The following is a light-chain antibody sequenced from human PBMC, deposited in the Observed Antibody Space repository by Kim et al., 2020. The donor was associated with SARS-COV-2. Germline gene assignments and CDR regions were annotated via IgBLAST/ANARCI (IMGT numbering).Light chain of an antibody. CDR3: QAWDSSTAV. V-gene: IGLV3-1*01. CDR1: KLGDKY. J-gene: IGLJ3*02. CDR2: QHT. Sequence: VSPGQTASITCSGSKLGDKYAYWYQKKPGQSPVLFIYQHTKRPSGISQRFSGSSSGNTATLTISRAQTMDEADYYCQAWDSSTAVFGGGTKLTVL.